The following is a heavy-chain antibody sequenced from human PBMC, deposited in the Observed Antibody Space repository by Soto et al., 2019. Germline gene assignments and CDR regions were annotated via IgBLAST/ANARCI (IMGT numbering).Heavy chain of an antibody. V-gene: IGHV3-33*01. CDR1: GFTFSSYG. Sequence: QVQLVESGGGVVQPGRSLRLSCAASGFTFSSYGMHWVRQAPGKGLEWVAVIWYDGSNKYYADSVKDRFTISRDNSKHTLYLQMNSLRAEDTAVYYCARDGCPPVLLVVAATLDYWVQGTLVTVSS. J-gene: IGHJ4*02. CDR2: IWYDGSNK. D-gene: IGHD2-15*01. CDR3: ARDGCPPVLLVVAATLDY.